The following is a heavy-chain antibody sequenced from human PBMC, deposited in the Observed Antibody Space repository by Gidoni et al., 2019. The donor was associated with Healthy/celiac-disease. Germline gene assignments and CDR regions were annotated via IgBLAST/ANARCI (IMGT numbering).Heavy chain of an antibody. J-gene: IGHJ3*02. CDR3: AKDLTLNNFDI. CDR2: ISYDGSNK. Sequence: QVQLVESGGGVVQPGRSLRLSCAASGFTFSSYGMHWVRQAPGKGLEWVAVISYDGSNKYYADSVKGRFTISRDNSKNTLYLQMNSLRAEDTAVYYCAKDLTLNNFDIWGQGTMVTVSS. V-gene: IGHV3-30*18. CDR1: GFTFSSYG.